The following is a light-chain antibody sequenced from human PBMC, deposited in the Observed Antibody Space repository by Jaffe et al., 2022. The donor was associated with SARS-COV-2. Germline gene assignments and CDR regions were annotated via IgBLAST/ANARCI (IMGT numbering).Light chain of an antibody. CDR1: QSVSSN. Sequence: EIVMTQSPATLSVSPGERVTLSCRASQSVSSNLAWYQQKPGQAPRLLIYGASTRATGLPARFSGSGSGTEFTLTISGLQSEDFAVYYCQQYNKWPPAFGPGTKVDIK. J-gene: IGKJ3*01. V-gene: IGKV3-15*01. CDR3: QQYNKWPPA. CDR2: GAS.